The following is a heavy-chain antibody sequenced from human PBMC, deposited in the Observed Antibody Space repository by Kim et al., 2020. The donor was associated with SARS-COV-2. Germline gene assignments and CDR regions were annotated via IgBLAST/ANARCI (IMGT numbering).Heavy chain of an antibody. CDR2: MNPNSGNT. CDR1: GYNFTSYD. V-gene: IGHV1-8*01. D-gene: IGHD2-15*01. J-gene: IGHJ4*02. Sequence: ASVKVSCKASGYNFTSYDINWVRQATGQGLEWMGSMNPNSGNTVSAQKFQGRVTLTSNPSISTAYMELSSLRSEDTAVYYCARGGYCSGGDCYSFIDYWGQGTLVTVSS. CDR3: ARGGYCSGGDCYSFIDY.